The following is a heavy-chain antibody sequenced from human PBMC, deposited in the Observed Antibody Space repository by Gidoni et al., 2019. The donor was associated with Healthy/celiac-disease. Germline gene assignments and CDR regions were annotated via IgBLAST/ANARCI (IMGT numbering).Heavy chain of an antibody. CDR1: GFTFSSYA. V-gene: IGHV3-23*01. J-gene: IGHJ5*02. CDR3: AKHRGANKDIVVVVAATPGWFDP. CDR2: ISGSGGST. Sequence: EVQLLESGGGLVQPGGSLRLSCAASGFTFSSYAMRWVRQAPGKGLEWVSAISGSGGSTYYADSVKGRFTISRDNSKNTLYLQMNSLRAEDTAVYYCAKHRGANKDIVVVVAATPGWFDPWGQGTLVTVSS. D-gene: IGHD2-15*01.